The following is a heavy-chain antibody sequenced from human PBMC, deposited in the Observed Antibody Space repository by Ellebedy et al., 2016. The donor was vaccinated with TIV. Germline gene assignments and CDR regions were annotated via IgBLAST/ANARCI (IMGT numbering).Heavy chain of an antibody. D-gene: IGHD3-10*01. J-gene: IGHJ5*02. CDR1: GFTFSGYA. Sequence: GGSLRLXCAASGFTFSGYAMHWVRQAPGKGLESVALISNDGSNKYYADSVKGRFTISRDNSKSTLYLQMSSLRADDTAVYYCARDALNSGYFNPWGQGTLVTVSS. CDR2: ISNDGSNK. V-gene: IGHV3-30*04. CDR3: ARDALNSGYFNP.